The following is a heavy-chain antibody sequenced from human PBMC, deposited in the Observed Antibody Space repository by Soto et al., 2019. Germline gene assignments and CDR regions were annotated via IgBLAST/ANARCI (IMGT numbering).Heavy chain of an antibody. CDR2: INHSGST. D-gene: IGHD6-19*01. CDR3: ARAVVAGTRGGYFDY. Sequence: SETLSLTCAVYGGSFSGYYWSWIRQPPGKGLEWIGEINHSGSTNYNPSLKSRVTISVDTSKNQFSLKLSSVTAADTAMYYCARAVVAGTRGGYFDYWGQGTLVTVSS. CDR1: GGSFSGYY. V-gene: IGHV4-34*01. J-gene: IGHJ4*02.